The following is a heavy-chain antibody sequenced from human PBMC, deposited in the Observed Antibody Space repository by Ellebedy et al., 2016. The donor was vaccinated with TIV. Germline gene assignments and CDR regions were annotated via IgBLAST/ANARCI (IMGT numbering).Heavy chain of an antibody. J-gene: IGHJ4*02. Sequence: SETLSLTCTVSGGSISSSSYYWGWIRQPPGKGPEWIGSINYTGRTYYNPSLKSRITISIDTSSNQFSLKLNSVTAADTAVYYCARGGASFSDCWGQGTLVTVSS. CDR1: GGSISSSSYY. CDR2: INYTGRT. V-gene: IGHV4-39*07. D-gene: IGHD1-26*01. CDR3: ARGGASFSDC.